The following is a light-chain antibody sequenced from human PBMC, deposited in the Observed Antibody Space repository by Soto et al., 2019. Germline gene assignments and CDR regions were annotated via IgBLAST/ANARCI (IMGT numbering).Light chain of an antibody. CDR2: AAS. CDR1: QSISSY. CDR3: LQHNSGPRT. Sequence: DIQMTQSPSSLSASVGDRVTITCRASQSISSYLNWYQQKPGKAPKVLIYAASNLQSGVPSRFSVSGSGTEFTLTISSLQPEDFATYYCLQHNSGPRTFGQGTKVDIK. V-gene: IGKV1-17*01. J-gene: IGKJ1*01.